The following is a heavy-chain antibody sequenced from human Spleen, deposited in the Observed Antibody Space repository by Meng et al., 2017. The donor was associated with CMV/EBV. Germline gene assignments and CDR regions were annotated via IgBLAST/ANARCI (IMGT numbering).Heavy chain of an antibody. V-gene: IGHV4-39*07. CDR1: GGSISSSSYY. CDR2: IYYSGST. CDR3: ARDCGGDCLLDY. D-gene: IGHD2-21*02. J-gene: IGHJ4*02. Sequence: HRQRQESGPGLVKPSEPLSLTCTVSGGSISSSSYYWGWIRQPPGKGLEWIGSIYYSGSTYYNPSLKSRVTISVDTSKNQFSLKLSSVTAADTAVYYCARDCGGDCLLDYWGQGTLVTVSS.